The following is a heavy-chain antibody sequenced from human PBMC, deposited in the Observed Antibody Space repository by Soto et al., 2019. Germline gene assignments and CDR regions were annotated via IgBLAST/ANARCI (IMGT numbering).Heavy chain of an antibody. CDR3: ANDSPSEGVDC. V-gene: IGHV3-23*01. CDR1: GFTFSSYA. J-gene: IGHJ4*02. D-gene: IGHD6-6*01. Sequence: EVQLLESGGGLVQPGGSLRLSCAASGFTFSSYAMSWVRQAPGKGLEWVSAISGSGGSTYYADSVKGRFTISRDNSKNSLELEMHSLRAEETADYACANDSPSEGVDCWGQGTLVTVSS. CDR2: ISGSGGST.